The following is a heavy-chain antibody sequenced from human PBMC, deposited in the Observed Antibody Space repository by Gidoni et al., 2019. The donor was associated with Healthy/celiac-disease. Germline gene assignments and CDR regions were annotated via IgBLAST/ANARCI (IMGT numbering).Heavy chain of an antibody. CDR3: ARERWGSSGWYWEEREGFDY. Sequence: QVQLVESGGGVVQPGRSLRLACAASGFTFSSYGLHWVRQAPGKGLGWLAVIWYDGSNKYYADSVKGRFTISRDNSKNTLFLQMNSLRAEDTAVYYCARERWGSSGWYWEEREGFDYWGQGTLVTVSS. CDR2: IWYDGSNK. D-gene: IGHD6-19*01. V-gene: IGHV3-33*01. CDR1: GFTFSSYG. J-gene: IGHJ4*02.